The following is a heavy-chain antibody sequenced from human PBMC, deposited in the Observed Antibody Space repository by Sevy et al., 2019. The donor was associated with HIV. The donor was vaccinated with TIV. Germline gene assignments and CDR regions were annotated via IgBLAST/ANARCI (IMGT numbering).Heavy chain of an antibody. CDR2: ISSSSSYI. CDR3: ARDIKRHYGDSLDY. Sequence: GGSLRLSCAASGFTFSDYYMSWIRQAPGKGLEWLSYISSSSSYITYADSVKGRFTISRDNAKNSLYLQMNSLRAEDTALYYCARDIKRHYGDSLDYWGQGTLVTVSS. J-gene: IGHJ4*02. CDR1: GFTFSDYY. V-gene: IGHV3-11*06. D-gene: IGHD4-17*01.